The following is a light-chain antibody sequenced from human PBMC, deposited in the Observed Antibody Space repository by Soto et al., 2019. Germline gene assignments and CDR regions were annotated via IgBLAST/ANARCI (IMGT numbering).Light chain of an antibody. CDR2: LNNDGSH. Sequence: QSVLTQSPSASASLGASVKLTCTLSSGHSSYAIAWHQKQPGKGPRYLMDLNNDGSHTKGDGIPDRFSGSSSGAERSLIISSLQSEDEADYYCQTWGTGFQVFGGGTKLTVL. CDR3: QTWGTGFQV. J-gene: IGLJ2*01. CDR1: SGHSSYA. V-gene: IGLV4-69*01.